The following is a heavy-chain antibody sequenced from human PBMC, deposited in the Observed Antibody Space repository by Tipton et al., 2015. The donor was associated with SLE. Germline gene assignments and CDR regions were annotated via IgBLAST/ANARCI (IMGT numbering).Heavy chain of an antibody. Sequence: TLSLTCAVSGYSIRSAYCWGWVRQPPGEGLEWIGCISYTGTTYYNPSLKSRVTISMDTSTNQFSLKLTSVTAADTAVYYCAMLGATGQYRGFDYWGQGTLVTVST. J-gene: IGHJ4*02. CDR1: GYSIRSAYC. V-gene: IGHV4-38-2*01. D-gene: IGHD6-6*01. CDR2: ISYTGTT. CDR3: AMLGATGQYRGFDY.